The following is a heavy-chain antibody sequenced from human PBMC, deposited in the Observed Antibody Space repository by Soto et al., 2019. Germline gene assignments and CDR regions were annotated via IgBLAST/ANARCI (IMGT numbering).Heavy chain of an antibody. V-gene: IGHV4-30-2*01. CDR3: ARDSGYCSSTSCYNWFDP. Sequence: PSETLSLTCAVSGGSISSGGYSWSWIRRPPGKGLEWIGYIYHSGSTHYNPSLKSRVTISVDRSKNQFSLKLSSVTAADTAVYYCARDSGYCSSTSCYNWFDPWGQGTLVTVSS. CDR2: IYHSGST. CDR1: GGSISSGGYS. D-gene: IGHD2-2*01. J-gene: IGHJ5*02.